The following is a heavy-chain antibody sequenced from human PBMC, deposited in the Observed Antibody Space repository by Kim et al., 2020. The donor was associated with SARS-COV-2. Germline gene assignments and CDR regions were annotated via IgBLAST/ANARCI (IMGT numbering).Heavy chain of an antibody. J-gene: IGHJ4*02. V-gene: IGHV4-39*01. D-gene: IGHD3-10*01. CDR2: IFYSGST. Sequence: SETLSLTCTVSGGSISTNSFYWGWIRQPPGKRLEWIGSIFYSGSTYYNPSLRSRVTMSVDRSKNQFSLELSSVTAADTAVYYCASDALNYGSGITEYFDYWGQGTLVTVSS. CDR3: ASDALNYGSGITEYFDY. CDR1: GGSISTNSFY.